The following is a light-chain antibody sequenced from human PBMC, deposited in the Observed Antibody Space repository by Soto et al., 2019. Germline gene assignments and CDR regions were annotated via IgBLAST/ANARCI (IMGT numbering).Light chain of an antibody. CDR1: SSDLGTFNL. Sequence: QSALTQPASVSGSPGQSITISCTGSSSDLGTFNLVSWYQQHPGKAPKLLIYEVNGRPSGVSNRFSGSKSGTTASLTISGRQTDDEADYFCCSYAGTNTYVFGGGTKLTVL. V-gene: IGLV2-23*02. CDR2: EVN. CDR3: CSYAGTNTYV. J-gene: IGLJ1*01.